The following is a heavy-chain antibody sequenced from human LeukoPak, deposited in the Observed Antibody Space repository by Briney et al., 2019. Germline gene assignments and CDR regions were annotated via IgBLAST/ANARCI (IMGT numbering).Heavy chain of an antibody. J-gene: IGHJ4*02. D-gene: IGHD3-3*01. V-gene: IGHV3-23*01. CDR3: AKGSKYDFWSGYLIDY. CDR2: ISGSGGST. CDR1: GFTFSSYA. Sequence: GGSLRLSCAASGFTFSSYAMSWVRQAPGKGLEWVPAISGSGGSTYYADSVKGRFTISRDNSKNTLYLQMNSLRAEDTAVYYCAKGSKYDFWSGYLIDYWGQGTLVTVSS.